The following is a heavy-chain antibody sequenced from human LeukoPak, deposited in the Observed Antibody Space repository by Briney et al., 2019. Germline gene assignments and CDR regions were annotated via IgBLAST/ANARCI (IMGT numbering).Heavy chain of an antibody. Sequence: ASVKVSCKASGGTFSSYAISWVRQAPGQGLEWMGRIIPILGIANYAQKFQGRVTITADKSTSTAYMELSSLRSEDTAVYYCARRTVGAYRNWFDPWGQGTLVTVSS. J-gene: IGHJ5*02. V-gene: IGHV1-69*04. CDR1: GGTFSSYA. CDR2: IIPILGIA. CDR3: ARRTVGAYRNWFDP. D-gene: IGHD1-26*01.